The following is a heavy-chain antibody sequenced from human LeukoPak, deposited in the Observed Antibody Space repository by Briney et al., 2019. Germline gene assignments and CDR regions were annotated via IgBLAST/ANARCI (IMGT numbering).Heavy chain of an antibody. D-gene: IGHD4-17*01. CDR1: GYTFTGYY. V-gene: IGHV1-18*04. J-gene: IGHJ4*02. CDR2: ISAYNGNT. CDR3: ASLLYGDYGSPSLKDY. Sequence: ASVKVSCKASGYTFTGYYMHWVRQAPGQGLEWMGWISAYNGNTNYAQKLQGRVTMTTDTSTSTAYMELRSLRSDDTAVYYCASLLYGDYGSPSLKDYWGQGTLVTVSS.